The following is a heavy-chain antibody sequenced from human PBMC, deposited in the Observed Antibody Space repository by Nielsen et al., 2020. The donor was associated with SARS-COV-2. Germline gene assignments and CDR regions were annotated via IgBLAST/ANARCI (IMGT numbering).Heavy chain of an antibody. D-gene: IGHD2-2*01. CDR2: MNPNSGNT. J-gene: IGHJ6*02. Sequence: WVRQAPGHGLEWMGWMNPNSGNTGYAQKFQGRVTMTRNTSISTAYMELSSLRSEDTAVYYCARDHCSSTSCLYYYYGMDVWGQGTTVTVSS. CDR3: ARDHCSSTSCLYYYYGMDV. V-gene: IGHV1-8*01.